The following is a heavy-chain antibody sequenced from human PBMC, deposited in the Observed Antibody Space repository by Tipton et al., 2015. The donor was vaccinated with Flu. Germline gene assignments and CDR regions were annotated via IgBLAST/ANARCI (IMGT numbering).Heavy chain of an antibody. CDR1: GGSVSSGNYY. J-gene: IGHJ4*01. CDR3: ARGPEQWLVNPHYFDY. Sequence: TLSLTCTVSGGSVSSGNYYWSWIRQPAGKGLEWIGRIYHSGSTYYNPSLKSRVTISVDTSKNQFSLKLSSVTAADTAVYYCARGPEQWLVNPHYFDYWGHGTLVTVSS. V-gene: IGHV4-61*02. D-gene: IGHD6-19*01. CDR2: IYHSGST.